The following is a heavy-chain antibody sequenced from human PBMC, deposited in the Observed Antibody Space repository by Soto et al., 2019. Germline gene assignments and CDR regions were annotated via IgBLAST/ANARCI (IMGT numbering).Heavy chain of an antibody. J-gene: IGHJ6*03. CDR3: ARGNFDWSYYYYMDV. CDR2: INPSGGST. V-gene: IGHV1-46*03. Sequence: ASVKVSCKAAGYTFTRYHVHWVRKAPEQGLEWMGIINPSGGSTSYAQKFQGRVTMTRDTSTSTVYMELSSLRSEDTAVYYCARGNFDWSYYYYMDVWGKGTTVTVSS. CDR1: GYTFTRYH. D-gene: IGHD3-9*01.